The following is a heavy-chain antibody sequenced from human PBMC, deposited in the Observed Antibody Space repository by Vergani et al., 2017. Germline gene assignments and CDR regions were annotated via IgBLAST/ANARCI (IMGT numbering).Heavy chain of an antibody. CDR2: INSDGSST. J-gene: IGHJ4*02. D-gene: IGHD4-17*01. CDR3: ARDWGYGEYATSRAYSKNFDY. Sequence: EVQLVESGGGLVQPGGSLRLSCAASGFTFSSYWMHWVRQAPGKGLVWVSRINSDGSSTSYADSVKGRFTISRDNAKNTLYLQMNSLRAEDTAVYYCARDWGYGEYATSRAYSKNFDYWGQGTLVTVSS. V-gene: IGHV3-74*01. CDR1: GFTFSSYW.